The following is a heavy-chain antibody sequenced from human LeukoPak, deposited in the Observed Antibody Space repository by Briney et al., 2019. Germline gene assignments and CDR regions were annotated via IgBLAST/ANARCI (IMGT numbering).Heavy chain of an antibody. Sequence: SGTLSLTCAVSGGSISSSNWWSWVRQPPGKGLEWIGYIYYSGNTNYNPSLKSRVTMSVDTSKNQFSLKLSSVTAADTAVYYCARGYHYYDSSGPDFFDYWGQGTLVTVSS. CDR2: IYYSGNT. J-gene: IGHJ4*02. CDR3: ARGYHYYDSSGPDFFDY. V-gene: IGHV4-4*02. D-gene: IGHD3-22*01. CDR1: GGSISSSNW.